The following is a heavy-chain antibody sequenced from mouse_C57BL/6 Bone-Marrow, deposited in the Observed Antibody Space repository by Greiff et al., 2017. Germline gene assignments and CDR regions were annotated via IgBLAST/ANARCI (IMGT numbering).Heavy chain of an antibody. CDR1: GYTFTSYW. Sequence: VQLQQPGAELVMPGASVKLSCKASGYTFTSYWMHWVKQRPGQGLEWIGEIDPSDSYTNYNQKFKGKSTLTVDKSSSTAYMQLSSLTSEDSAVYYCARFKDIYYDYWGQGTTLT. J-gene: IGHJ2*01. V-gene: IGHV1-69*01. CDR2: IDPSDSYT. D-gene: IGHD1-1*01. CDR3: ARFKDIYYDY.